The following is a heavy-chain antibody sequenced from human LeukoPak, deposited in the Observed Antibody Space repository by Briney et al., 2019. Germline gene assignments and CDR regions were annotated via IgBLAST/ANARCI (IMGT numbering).Heavy chain of an antibody. CDR1: GFTFSSYW. CDR3: ARDRSYRGPDSGYLEWDY. V-gene: IGHV3-7*01. Sequence: GGSLRLSGAASGFTFSSYWMSWVRQAPGKGLEWVANIKQDGSEKYYVDSVKGRFTISRDNAKNSLYLQMNSLRAEDTAVYYCARDRSYRGPDSGYLEWDYWGQGTLVTVSS. D-gene: IGHD5-12*01. J-gene: IGHJ4*02. CDR2: IKQDGSEK.